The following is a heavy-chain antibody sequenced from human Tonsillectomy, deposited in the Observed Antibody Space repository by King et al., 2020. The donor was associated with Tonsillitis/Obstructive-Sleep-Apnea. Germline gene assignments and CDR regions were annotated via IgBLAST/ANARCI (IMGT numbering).Heavy chain of an antibody. V-gene: IGHV3-20*04. CDR2: INWNGDTP. CDR1: GFSFDDFG. J-gene: IGHJ4*02. D-gene: IGHD4-17*01. CDR3: AKNYGDPEY. Sequence: VQLVESGGGVVRPGGSLRLSCAASGFSFDDFGMSWVRQAPGKGLEWVSGINWNGDTPHYADSVKGRFAIFRDNAKKSLYLQMSSLRAEDTAFYYCAKNYGDPEYWGQGTLVTVSS.